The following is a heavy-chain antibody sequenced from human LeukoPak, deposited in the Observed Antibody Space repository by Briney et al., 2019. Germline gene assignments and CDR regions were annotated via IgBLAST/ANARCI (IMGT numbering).Heavy chain of an antibody. D-gene: IGHD1-26*01. Sequence: SETLSLTCAVYGGSFSGYYWSWIRQPPGKGLEWIGEINHSGSTNYNPSLKSRVTISVDTSKNQFSLKLSSVTAADTAVYYCARGRVGANFVLDYWGQGTLVPVSS. CDR2: INHSGST. CDR3: ARGRVGANFVLDY. V-gene: IGHV4-34*01. CDR1: GGSFSGYY. J-gene: IGHJ4*02.